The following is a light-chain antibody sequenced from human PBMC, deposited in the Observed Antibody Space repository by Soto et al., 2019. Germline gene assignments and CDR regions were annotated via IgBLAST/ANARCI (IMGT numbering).Light chain of an antibody. CDR1: QIVSSSS. CDR2: GAS. CDR3: QQYGSSYFT. J-gene: IGKJ4*01. Sequence: EIGLTQSPETLSLSPGERSSPSFRASQIVSSSSLAWYQQKPGQAPRLLMYGASSRATGIPDRFSGSGSGTDFTLTISRLEPEDFVVYYCQQYGSSYFTFGGGTKVDI. V-gene: IGKV3-20*01.